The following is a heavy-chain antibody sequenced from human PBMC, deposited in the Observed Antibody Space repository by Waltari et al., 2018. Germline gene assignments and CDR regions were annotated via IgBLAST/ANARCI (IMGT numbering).Heavy chain of an antibody. CDR2: INPRGGST. V-gene: IGHV1-46*01. CDR1: GYTFTSYF. Sequence: QVQLVQSGAEVKKPGASVKVSCKASGYTFTSYFMHWVRQAPGQGLEWMGRINPRGGSTSYAHKFQGRVTMTRDTSTSTVYMELSSLRSEDTAVYYCARDLGQLWLRYFDYWGQGTLVTVSS. D-gene: IGHD5-18*01. CDR3: ARDLGQLWLRYFDY. J-gene: IGHJ4*02.